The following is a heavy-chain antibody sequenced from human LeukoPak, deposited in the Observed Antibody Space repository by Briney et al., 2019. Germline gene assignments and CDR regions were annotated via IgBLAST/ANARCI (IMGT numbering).Heavy chain of an antibody. D-gene: IGHD3-22*01. CDR3: ARDMKVVISNVFDI. V-gene: IGHV3-33*08. J-gene: IGHJ3*02. CDR1: GFTFSSYS. CDR2: IWNDGSKK. Sequence: GGSLRLSCAASGFTFSSYSMNWVRQAPGKGLEWVAIIWNDGSKKDYADSVKGRFTISRDNSKNTLYLQMNSLRAEDTAVYYCARDMKVVISNVFDIWGRGTMVTVSS.